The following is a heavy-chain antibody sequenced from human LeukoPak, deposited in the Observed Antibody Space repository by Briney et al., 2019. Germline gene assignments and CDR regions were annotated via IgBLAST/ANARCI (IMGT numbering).Heavy chain of an antibody. CDR1: GFTFSSYS. Sequence: PGGTLRLSCAASGFTFSSYSMNWGRQAPGEGLEWDSFIGCSSSTIYYADSVKGRFTISIDNAKNSLYLQMNSRRAEDTAVYYCAREEGYSGYDLIDDWGQGTLVTVSS. CDR3: AREEGYSGYDLIDD. CDR2: IGCSSSTI. J-gene: IGHJ4*02. V-gene: IGHV3-48*01. D-gene: IGHD5-12*01.